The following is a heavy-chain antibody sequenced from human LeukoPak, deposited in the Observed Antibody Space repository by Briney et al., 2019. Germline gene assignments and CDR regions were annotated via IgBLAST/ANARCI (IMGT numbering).Heavy chain of an antibody. J-gene: IGHJ4*02. Sequence: GGSLRLSCAASGFIFSNYGMHWVRQAPGKGLEWVAVIWYDGSDKYYVDSVKGRFTISRDSSKNTLYLQMNSLRAEDTAVYYCARDHVYGDYVDGVRALGYWGQGTLVTVSS. CDR3: ARDHVYGDYVDGVRALGY. CDR2: IWYDGSDK. V-gene: IGHV3-33*01. D-gene: IGHD4-17*01. CDR1: GFIFSNYG.